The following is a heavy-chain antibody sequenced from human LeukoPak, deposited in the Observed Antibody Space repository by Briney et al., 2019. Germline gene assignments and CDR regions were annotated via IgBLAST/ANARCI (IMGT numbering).Heavy chain of an antibody. D-gene: IGHD3-9*01. V-gene: IGHV1-69*06. J-gene: IGHJ6*03. CDR2: ITPIFGTA. CDR3: ARGPLLRYFGWLLGAPPYYYYMDV. CDR1: GGTFSNYA. Sequence: SVKVSCKASGGTFSNYAINWVRQAPGQGLEWMGWITPIFGTANYLQKFQGRVTIPPDKSTSTAHMELSSLRSDDTAVYYCARGPLLRYFGWLLGAPPYYYYMDVWGKGNTVTVSS.